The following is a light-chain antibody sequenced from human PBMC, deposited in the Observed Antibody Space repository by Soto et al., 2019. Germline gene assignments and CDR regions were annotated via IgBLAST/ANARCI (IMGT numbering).Light chain of an antibody. CDR3: QHYDNLPS. J-gene: IGKJ3*01. V-gene: IGKV1-33*01. CDR1: QDIRNY. CDR2: DAS. Sequence: DIQMTQSPSSLSASVGDRVTITCQASQDIRNYLNWYQQTPGKAPKLLIYDASNLKTGVPSRFSGSGSGTDFTFTISSLQPEDIATYYCQHYDNLPSFGPGTKVDIK.